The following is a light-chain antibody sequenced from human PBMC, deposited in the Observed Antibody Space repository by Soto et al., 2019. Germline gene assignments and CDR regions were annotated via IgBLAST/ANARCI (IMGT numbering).Light chain of an antibody. J-gene: IGKJ1*01. CDR2: GAS. Sequence: EIELPQAQVSLSLGSGEGGTLSCRASESVSTNLAWYQQKAGQAPRLLIYGASTRATGIPARFSGSGSGTEFTLTISSLQSEDFAVYYCQQRSNWLTWTFGQGTKVDIK. CDR3: QQRSNWLTWT. V-gene: IGKV3-15*01. CDR1: ESVSTN.